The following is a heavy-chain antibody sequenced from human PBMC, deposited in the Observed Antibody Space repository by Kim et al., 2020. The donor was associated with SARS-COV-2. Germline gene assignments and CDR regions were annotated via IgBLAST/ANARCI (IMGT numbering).Heavy chain of an antibody. D-gene: IGHD6-19*01. CDR3: ARASIAVAGIYTNWFDP. Sequence: QGRVTITRDTSASTAYMELSSLRSEDTAVYYCARASIAVAGIYTNWFDPWGQGTLVTVSS. V-gene: IGHV1-3*01. J-gene: IGHJ5*02.